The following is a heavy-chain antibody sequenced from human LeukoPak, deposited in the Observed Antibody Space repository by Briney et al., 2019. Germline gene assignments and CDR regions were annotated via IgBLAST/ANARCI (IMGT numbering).Heavy chain of an antibody. CDR2: IIPIFGTA. V-gene: IGHV1-69*13. CDR3: AQVGDCSSTSCYGTSDPFDP. J-gene: IGHJ5*02. Sequence: SVKVSCKASGGTFSSYAISWVRQAPGQGLEWMGGIIPIFGTANYAQKFQGRVTITADESTSTAYMELSSLRSEDTAVYYCAQVGDCSSTSCYGTSDPFDPWGQGTLVTVSS. CDR1: GGTFSSYA. D-gene: IGHD2-2*01.